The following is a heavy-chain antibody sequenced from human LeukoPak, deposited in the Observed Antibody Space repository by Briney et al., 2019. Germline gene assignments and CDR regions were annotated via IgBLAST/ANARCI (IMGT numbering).Heavy chain of an antibody. CDR3: AIDSSSWYVFDP. J-gene: IGHJ5*02. Sequence: ASVKVSCKASGYTFTSYYMHWVRQAPGQGLEWMGIINPSGGSTSYAKKFQGRVTMTRDTSTSTVYMELSSLRSEDTAVYYCAIDSSSWYVFDPWGQGTLVTVSS. D-gene: IGHD6-13*01. V-gene: IGHV1-46*01. CDR1: GYTFTSYY. CDR2: INPSGGST.